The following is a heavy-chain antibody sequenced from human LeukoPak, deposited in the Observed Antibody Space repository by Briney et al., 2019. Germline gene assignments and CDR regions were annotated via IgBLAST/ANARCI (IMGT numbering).Heavy chain of an antibody. CDR2: ISSSSSYT. D-gene: IGHD1-26*01. Sequence: GGSLRLSCAASGFTFSDYYMSWIRQAPGKGLEWVSYISSSSSYTNYADSVKGRFTISRDNAKNSLYLQMSSLRAEDTAVYYCATWSDAWEFDSWGQGTLVSVSS. CDR3: ATWSDAWEFDS. CDR1: GFTFSDYY. V-gene: IGHV3-11*03. J-gene: IGHJ4*02.